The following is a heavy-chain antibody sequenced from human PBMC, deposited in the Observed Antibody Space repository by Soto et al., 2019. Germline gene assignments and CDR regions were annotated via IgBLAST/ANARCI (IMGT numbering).Heavy chain of an antibody. D-gene: IGHD3-22*01. CDR1: GGTVSSYA. Sequence: QVHLVQSGAEVKKPGSSVKVSCKASGGTVSSYAITWVRQAPGKGLEWMGVFIPIFVSAHYAQKFQGRVTITADESTSTAYMELSGLRSEDTAIYYCARDLSSDSTGFRGYDLWGQGTVVTVCS. V-gene: IGHV1-69*01. CDR3: ARDLSSDSTGFRGYDL. CDR2: FIPIFVSA. J-gene: IGHJ4*02.